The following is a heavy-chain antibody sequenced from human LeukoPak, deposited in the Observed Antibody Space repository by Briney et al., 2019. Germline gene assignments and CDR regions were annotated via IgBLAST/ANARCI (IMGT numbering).Heavy chain of an antibody. D-gene: IGHD3-3*01. CDR2: INPNTGGT. V-gene: IGHV1-2*02. CDR1: GYTFNTYG. CDR3: AASYDFWSGFDY. Sequence: GASVKVSCKASGYTFNTYGVNWVRHAPGQGLERRGWINPNTGGTNYAQKDQGRVTMTRDTSIRTPYTELRRLRVDATAVYYCAASYDFWSGFDYWGQGTLVTVSS. J-gene: IGHJ4*02.